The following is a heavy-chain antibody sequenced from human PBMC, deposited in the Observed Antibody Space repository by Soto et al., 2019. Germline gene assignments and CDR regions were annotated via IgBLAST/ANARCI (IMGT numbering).Heavy chain of an antibody. D-gene: IGHD3-16*02. CDR2: INSDGSST. CDR1: GFTFSSYW. CDR3: ARASGAMITFGGVIVADYYYYYMDV. J-gene: IGHJ6*03. Sequence: GGSLRLSCAASGFTFSSYWMHWVRQAPGKGLVWVSRINSDGSSTSYADSGKGRFTISRDNAKNTLYLQMNSLRAEDPGVYYCARASGAMITFGGVIVADYYYYYMDVWGKGTTVTVSS. V-gene: IGHV3-74*01.